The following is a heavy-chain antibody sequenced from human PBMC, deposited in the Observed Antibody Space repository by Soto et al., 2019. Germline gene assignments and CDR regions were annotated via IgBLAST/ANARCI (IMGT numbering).Heavy chain of an antibody. CDR2: IYQSGST. CDR1: GGSLSSSAYS. J-gene: IGHJ3*02. Sequence: LSLTCAVSGGSLSSSAYSWSWIRQTPGKGLEWIGFIYQSGSTCYNPSLKSRVTLSLDRPKNQISLKLTSVTAADTAVYYCARELLYYDSSGYSWDDAFDIWGQGIMVTVSS. V-gene: IGHV4-30-2*01. D-gene: IGHD3-22*01. CDR3: ARELLYYDSSGYSWDDAFDI.